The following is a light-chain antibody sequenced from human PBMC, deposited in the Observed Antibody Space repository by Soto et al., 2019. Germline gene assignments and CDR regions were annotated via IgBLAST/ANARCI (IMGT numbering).Light chain of an antibody. J-gene: IGLJ3*02. CDR2: YKSDSDK. V-gene: IGLV5-45*03. CDR3: LIWHSSAWV. CDR1: SGINVGTHR. Sequence: QTVVTQPSSLSASPGASASLTCTLRSGINVGTHRIYWYQQKPGSPPQYLLRYKSDSDKQQGSGVPSRFSGSKDPSANAGNLLISGLQSEDEADYYCLIWHSSAWVFGGGTKLTVL.